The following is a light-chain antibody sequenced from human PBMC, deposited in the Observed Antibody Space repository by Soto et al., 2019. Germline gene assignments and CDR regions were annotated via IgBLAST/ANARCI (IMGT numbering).Light chain of an antibody. CDR1: QSVSSSY. CDR3: QQYDSSPIT. V-gene: IGKV3-20*01. Sequence: EIVLTQSPVTLSLSPGERATLSCRASQSVSSSYLAWYQQKPGQAPRLLIYGASSRATGIPDRFSGSGSGTDFTLTISSLEPEDFAVYYCQQYDSSPITFGQGTRLQMK. CDR2: GAS. J-gene: IGKJ5*01.